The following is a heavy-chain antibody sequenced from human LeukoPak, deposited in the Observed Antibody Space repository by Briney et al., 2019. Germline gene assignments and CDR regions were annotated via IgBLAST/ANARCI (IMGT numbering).Heavy chain of an antibody. J-gene: IGHJ4*02. CDR1: GGSISSGGYS. CDR3: ARESLGLTLDY. CDR2: IYYSGST. Sequence: NPSETLSLTCTVSGGSISSGGYSWSWIRQHPGKGLEWIGYIYYSGSTYYNPSLKSRVTISVDTSKNQFSLKLSSVTAADTAVYYCARESLGLTLDYWGQGTLVTVSS. V-gene: IGHV4-31*03.